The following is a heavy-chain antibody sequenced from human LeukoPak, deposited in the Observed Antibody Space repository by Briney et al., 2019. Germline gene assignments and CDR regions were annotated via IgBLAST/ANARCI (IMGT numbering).Heavy chain of an antibody. CDR2: IYYSGST. CDR3: AGYDSSGYYYDY. CDR1: GGSISSYY. V-gene: IGHV4-59*01. Sequence: SETLSLTCTVSGGSISSYYWSWIRQPPGKGLEWIGYIYYSGSTNYNPSLKSRVTISVDTSKNQFSLKLSPVTAADTAVYYCAGYDSSGYYYDYWGQGTLVTVSS. D-gene: IGHD3-22*01. J-gene: IGHJ4*02.